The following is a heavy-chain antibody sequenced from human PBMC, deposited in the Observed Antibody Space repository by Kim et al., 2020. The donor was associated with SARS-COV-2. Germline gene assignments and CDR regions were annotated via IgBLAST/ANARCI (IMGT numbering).Heavy chain of an antibody. Sequence: SVKGRFTISRDNSKNTLYLQMNSLRAEDTAVYYCAKISTPRPGRHNWFDPWGQGTLVTVSS. V-gene: IGHV3-23*01. CDR3: AKISTPRPGRHNWFDP. J-gene: IGHJ5*02.